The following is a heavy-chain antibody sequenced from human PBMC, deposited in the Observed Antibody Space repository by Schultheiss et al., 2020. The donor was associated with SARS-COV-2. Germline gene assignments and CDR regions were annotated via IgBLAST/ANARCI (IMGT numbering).Heavy chain of an antibody. V-gene: IGHV4-4*07. Sequence: SETLSLTCTVSGGSISSYYWSWIRQPPGKGLEWIGRIYTSGSTNYNPSLKSRVTMSVDTSKNQFSLKLSSVTTADTGIYYCTRGMWFGEPPFYSFGMDVWGQGATVTVSS. CDR1: GGSISSYY. J-gene: IGHJ6*02. D-gene: IGHD3-10*01. CDR3: TRGMWFGEPPFYSFGMDV. CDR2: IYTSGST.